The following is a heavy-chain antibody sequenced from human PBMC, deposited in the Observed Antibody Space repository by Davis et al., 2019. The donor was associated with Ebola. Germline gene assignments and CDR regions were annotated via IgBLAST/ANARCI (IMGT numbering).Heavy chain of an antibody. CDR3: AREDGYSSGSILGSIDY. CDR1: GFTFDDCG. Sequence: GGSLRLSCAASGFTFDDCGMSWVRQAPGKGLEWVSGINWNGGSTGYADSVKGRFTISRDNAKNSLYLQMNSLRAEDTALYYCAREDGYSSGSILGSIDYWGQGTLVTVSS. D-gene: IGHD6-19*01. CDR2: INWNGGST. V-gene: IGHV3-20*04. J-gene: IGHJ4*02.